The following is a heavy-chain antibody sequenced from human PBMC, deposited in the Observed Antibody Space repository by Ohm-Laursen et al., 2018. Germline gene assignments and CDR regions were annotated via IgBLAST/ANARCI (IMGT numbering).Heavy chain of an antibody. CDR2: ISSSGSNI. D-gene: IGHD3-3*01. CDR3: ARDLYYDVWSGSKVLDG. Sequence: SQTLSRSASGFTFTVNYMSWICQAPGQGLERVSYISSSGSNIYYADSVKGRFTISRDNAKNSLYLQMNSLRAEDTAVYYCARDLYYDVWSGSKVLDGWGQGTLVTVSS. V-gene: IGHV3-11*01. CDR1: GFTFTVNY. J-gene: IGHJ4*02.